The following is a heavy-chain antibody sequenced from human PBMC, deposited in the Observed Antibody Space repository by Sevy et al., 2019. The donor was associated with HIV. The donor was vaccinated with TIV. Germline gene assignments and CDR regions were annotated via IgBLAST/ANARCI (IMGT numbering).Heavy chain of an antibody. Sequence: GGSLRLSCAASGFTFDDYAMHWVRQAPGKGLEWVSGISWNSGSIGYADSVKGRFTISRDNAKNSLYLKMNSLRAEDTALYYCAKSTSTSGSGCFTTIVGYYYYGMDVWAQGTTVTVSS. CDR3: AKSTSTSGSGCFTTIVGYYYYGMDV. CDR1: GFTFDDYA. J-gene: IGHJ6*02. D-gene: IGHD6-19*01. CDR2: ISWNSGSI. V-gene: IGHV3-9*01.